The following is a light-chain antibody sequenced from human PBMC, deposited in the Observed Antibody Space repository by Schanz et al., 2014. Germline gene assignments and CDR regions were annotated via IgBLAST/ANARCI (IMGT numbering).Light chain of an antibody. V-gene: IGKV1-5*01. CDR1: HNVLKW. Sequence: DIQMTQSPSTLSASVGDRVNITCRTSHNVLKWMAWYQQRPGKAPKLLIYDVSTLESGVPSRFSGSGSGTEFILSITGLQPEDCGSYFCQEYEGSLYTFGQGTKLEI. J-gene: IGKJ2*01. CDR3: QEYEGSLYT. CDR2: DVS.